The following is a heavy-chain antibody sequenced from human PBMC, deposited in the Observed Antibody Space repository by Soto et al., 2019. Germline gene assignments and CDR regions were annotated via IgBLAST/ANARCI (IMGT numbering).Heavy chain of an antibody. CDR3: ARSRSGAVADSFDF. CDR2: ISRDGTNK. D-gene: IGHD3-10*01. CDR1: GLTFSNYY. Sequence: GSLRLSCAASGLTFSNYYMSWVRQAQGKGLEWVAVISRDGTNKYYVDSVKGRFTISRDNSRNTLYLQMNSLRHEDAAVYYCARSRSGAVADSFDFWGQGTLVTVSS. V-gene: IGHV3-30*03. J-gene: IGHJ4*02.